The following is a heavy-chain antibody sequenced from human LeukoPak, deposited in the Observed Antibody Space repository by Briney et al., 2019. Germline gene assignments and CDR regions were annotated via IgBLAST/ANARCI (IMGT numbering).Heavy chain of an antibody. Sequence: GGSLRLSCAASGFTFSSYAMSWVRQAPGKGLEWVSAISGRGGSTYYADSVKGRFTISRDNSKNTLYLQMNSLRAEDTAVYYCAKAARTDYDILTGYYTPYYYFDYWGQGTLVTVSS. D-gene: IGHD3-9*01. CDR3: AKAARTDYDILTGYYTPYYYFDY. CDR1: GFTFSSYA. V-gene: IGHV3-23*01. CDR2: ISGRGGST. J-gene: IGHJ4*02.